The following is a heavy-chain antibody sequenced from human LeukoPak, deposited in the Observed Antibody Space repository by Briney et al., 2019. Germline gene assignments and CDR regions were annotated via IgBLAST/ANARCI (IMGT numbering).Heavy chain of an antibody. D-gene: IGHD2-15*01. CDR3: GHSHRGVASDI. J-gene: IGHJ3*02. V-gene: IGHV2-5*01. Sequence: SGPTLVHPTRPLTLTCTFSGFSFRSGGVGVGWIRQPPGGALEWLGVIYENDEKLYTSSMQNTLRITKDTSNSRVVLTMANMAPLDTATYYCGHSHRGVASDIWGQGTMVTVSS. CDR2: IYENDEK. CDR1: GFSFRSGGVG.